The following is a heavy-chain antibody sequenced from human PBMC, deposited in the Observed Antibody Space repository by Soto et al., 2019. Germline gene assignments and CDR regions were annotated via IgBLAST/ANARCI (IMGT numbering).Heavy chain of an antibody. CDR3: ARGHTVDYYSYGMDV. J-gene: IGHJ6*02. V-gene: IGHV1-2*04. CDR2: INPNSGGT. CDR1: GYTFTGYY. Sequence: ASVKVSCKASGYTFTGYYMHWVRQAPGQGLEWMGWINPNSGGTNYAQKFQGWVTMTRDTSISTAYMELSRLRSDDTAVYYCARGHTVDYYSYGMDVWGQGTTVTVSS. D-gene: IGHD4-17*01.